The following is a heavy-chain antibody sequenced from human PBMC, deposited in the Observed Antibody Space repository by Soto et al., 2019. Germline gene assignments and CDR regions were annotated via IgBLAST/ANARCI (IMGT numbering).Heavy chain of an antibody. CDR3: ARAHGSGAFRRTPDSTYSGSYSGY. J-gene: IGHJ4*02. Sequence: VSVKVSCKASGYTFTRYDINWVRQATGQGLECMRWMNYNSGNTGYGQKFQGRVTITRNTSVSAAYMALNSVRSEDAAVYYCARAHGSGAFRRTPDSTYSGSYSGYWGQGTLVTVSS. V-gene: IGHV1-8*01. CDR2: MNYNSGNT. CDR1: GYTFTRYD. D-gene: IGHD3-10*01.